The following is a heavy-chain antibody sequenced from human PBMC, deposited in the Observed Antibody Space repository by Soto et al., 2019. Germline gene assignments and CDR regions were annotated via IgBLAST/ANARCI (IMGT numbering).Heavy chain of an antibody. D-gene: IGHD2-15*01. CDR2: SRNKVSSYTT. J-gene: IGHJ5*02. CDR1: GFTFSDHY. Sequence: GGSLRLSCAASGFTFSDHYMDWVRQAPGKGLEWVGRSRNKVSSYTTEYAASVKGRFTISRDESKNSLYLEMNSLKTEDTAVYYCARGPYCSGGICYSSWFDPWGQGTLVTVTS. CDR3: ARGPYCSGGICYSSWFDP. V-gene: IGHV3-72*01.